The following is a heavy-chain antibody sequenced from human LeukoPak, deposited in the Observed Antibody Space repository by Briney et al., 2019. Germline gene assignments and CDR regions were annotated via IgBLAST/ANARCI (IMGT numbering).Heavy chain of an antibody. Sequence: PGGSLRLSCAASGLMFDEYGMSWVRQVPGKGLEWVCGINRIGSITGCADSVKGRFTISRDNAKSTLYLQMNSLRAEDTAVYYCVRVRGGSGRSYAADAFDIWGQGTMVTVSS. CDR1: GLMFDEYG. J-gene: IGHJ3*02. V-gene: IGHV3-20*04. CDR2: INRIGSIT. CDR3: VRVRGGSGRSYAADAFDI. D-gene: IGHD1-26*01.